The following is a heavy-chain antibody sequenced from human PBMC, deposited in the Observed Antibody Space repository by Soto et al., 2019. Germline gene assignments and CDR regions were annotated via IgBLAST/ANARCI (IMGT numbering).Heavy chain of an antibody. V-gene: IGHV1-2*02. Sequence: GASVKVSCKASGYTFTGYYMHWVRQAPGQGLEWMGWINPNSGGTNYAQKFQGRVTMTRDTSISTAYMELSRLRSDDTAVYYCARDLRIQLWPEDFLYYYYGMDVWGQGTPVTVSS. J-gene: IGHJ6*02. CDR2: INPNSGGT. D-gene: IGHD5-18*01. CDR3: ARDLRIQLWPEDFLYYYYGMDV. CDR1: GYTFTGYY.